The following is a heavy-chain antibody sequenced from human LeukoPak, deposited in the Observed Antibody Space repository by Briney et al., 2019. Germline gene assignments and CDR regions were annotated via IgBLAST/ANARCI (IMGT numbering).Heavy chain of an antibody. CDR1: GFTFSSYS. Sequence: GGSLRLSCAVSGFTFSSYSMNWVRQAPGKGLEWVSSISSSSSYIYYADSVKGRFTISRDNAKNSLYLQMNSLRAEDTAVYYCARDQGGKYFDWLLNYWGQGTLVTVSS. V-gene: IGHV3-21*01. J-gene: IGHJ4*02. CDR3: ARDQGGKYFDWLLNY. D-gene: IGHD3-9*01. CDR2: ISSSSSYI.